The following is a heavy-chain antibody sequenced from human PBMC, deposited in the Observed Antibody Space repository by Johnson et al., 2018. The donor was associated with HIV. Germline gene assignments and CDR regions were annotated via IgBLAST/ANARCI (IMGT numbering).Heavy chain of an antibody. Sequence: VQLVESGGGLAKPAWSRRLSCAASQFSFTSYYMNCVRQAPGNGLELVGQVNPNGGDTYLIDSGKDRFNTSRDNAKNTLHLQMNSLRAEDTAVYYCARDNGIAAAGDLDIWGQGTMVTVSS. CDR1: QFSFTSYY. D-gene: IGHD6-13*01. CDR2: VNPNGGDT. J-gene: IGHJ3*02. V-gene: IGHV3-25*05. CDR3: ARDNGIAAAGDLDI.